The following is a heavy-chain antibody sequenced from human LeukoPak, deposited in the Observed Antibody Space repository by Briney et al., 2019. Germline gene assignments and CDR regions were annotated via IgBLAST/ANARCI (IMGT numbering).Heavy chain of an antibody. CDR2: ISGSGYTT. D-gene: IGHD3-22*01. CDR1: GFTFSNYA. Sequence: GGSLRLSCAGSGFTFSNYAMSWVRQAPGKGLQWVSTISGSGYTTHYADSVKGRFIISRDNSMNTVYVQMNDLRDDGTAVYYCAKDVDDSSGYDDAFDVWGQGTMVTVSS. J-gene: IGHJ3*01. V-gene: IGHV3-23*01. CDR3: AKDVDDSSGYDDAFDV.